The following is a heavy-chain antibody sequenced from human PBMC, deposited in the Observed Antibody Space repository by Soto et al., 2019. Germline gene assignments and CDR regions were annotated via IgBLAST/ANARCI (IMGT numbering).Heavy chain of an antibody. D-gene: IGHD4-17*01. J-gene: IGHJ6*02. CDR1: GFTFSSYA. Sequence: QVQLVESGGGVVQPGRSLRLSCAASGFTFSSYAMHWVRQAPGKGLEWVAVISYDGSNKYYADSVKGRFTISRDNSKNALYLQMNSLRAEDTAVYYCATKGGGPTGPTYYYYYGMDVWGQGTTVTVSS. CDR2: ISYDGSNK. V-gene: IGHV3-30-3*01. CDR3: ATKGGGPTGPTYYYYYGMDV.